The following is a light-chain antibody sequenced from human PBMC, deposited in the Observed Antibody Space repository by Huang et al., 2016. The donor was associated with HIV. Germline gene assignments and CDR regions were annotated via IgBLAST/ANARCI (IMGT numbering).Light chain of an antibody. CDR2: DTF. J-gene: IGKJ4*01. CDR1: QSITTY. V-gene: IGKV3-11*01. Sequence: EIVLTQSPATLSLSPGERVTLSCRASQSITTYLAWYQQRPGQAPRLLIYDTFYRVTGIPARFSGSGSGTDFTLTINSLEPEDLATYYCQQRSSWPLTFGGGTKVQI. CDR3: QQRSSWPLT.